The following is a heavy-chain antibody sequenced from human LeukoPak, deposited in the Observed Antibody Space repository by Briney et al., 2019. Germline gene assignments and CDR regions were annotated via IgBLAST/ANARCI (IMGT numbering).Heavy chain of an antibody. CDR3: AKGEQLGMNGLADY. CDR1: GFTFDDYA. D-gene: IGHD6-6*01. V-gene: IGHV3-9*03. J-gene: IGHJ4*02. Sequence: GGSLRLSCAASGFTFDDYAMHWVRQAPGKGLEWVSGISWNSGSIGYADSVKGRFTISRDNAKNSLYLQMNSLRAEDMALYYCAKGEQLGMNGLADYWGQGTLVTVSS. CDR2: ISWNSGSI.